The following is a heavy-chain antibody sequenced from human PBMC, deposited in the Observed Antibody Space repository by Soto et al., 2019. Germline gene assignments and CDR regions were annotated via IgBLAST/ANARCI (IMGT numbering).Heavy chain of an antibody. CDR2: MSHSGGT. Sequence: QVQLQQWGAGLLKPSETLSLTCAVFGGSVNSGNYYWSWIRQPPGKGLEWIGEMSHSGGTHFNPSRKSRVTISVDTSKHQFSLKMSSVPAADTALYYCARVERGTATTVVAAFDIWGPGTMVTVSS. V-gene: IGHV4-34*01. D-gene: IGHD1-1*01. CDR1: GGSVNSGNYY. J-gene: IGHJ3*02. CDR3: ARVERGTATTVVAAFDI.